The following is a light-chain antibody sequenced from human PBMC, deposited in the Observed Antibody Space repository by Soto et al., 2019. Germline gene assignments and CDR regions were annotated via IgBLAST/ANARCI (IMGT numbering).Light chain of an antibody. CDR3: QQYTAYSLT. CDR1: QTISGW. Sequence: DIQMTESPSTLSASIGDRVTITCRASQTISGWLAWYQQKPGTAPRLLIYDASTLQSGVPSRFSGRGSATEFTLTISSLQPDDFATYFCQQYTAYSLTFGQGTKVDIK. V-gene: IGKV1-5*01. J-gene: IGKJ1*01. CDR2: DAS.